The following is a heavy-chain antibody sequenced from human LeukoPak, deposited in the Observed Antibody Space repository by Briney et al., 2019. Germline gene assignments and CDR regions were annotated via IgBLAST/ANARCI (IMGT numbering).Heavy chain of an antibody. CDR3: ARASSGWYISCLDC. V-gene: IGHV4-39*07. CDR2: TYYSGNT. J-gene: IGHJ4*02. Sequence: PSETLSLTCTVSGGSISSSTYYWGWIRQPPGKGLEWIGTTYYSGNTYYNPSLKSRVTISIDTSKNQFSLKLNSVTAADTAVYYCARASSGWYISCLDCWGQGTLVTVSS. CDR1: GGSISSSTYY. D-gene: IGHD6-19*01.